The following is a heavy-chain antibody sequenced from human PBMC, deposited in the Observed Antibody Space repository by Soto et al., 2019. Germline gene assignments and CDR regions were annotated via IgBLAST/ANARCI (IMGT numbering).Heavy chain of an antibody. CDR2: IKQDGSEK. CDR1: GFTFSSYW. CDR3: ASQLRYFDY. V-gene: IGHV3-7*01. D-gene: IGHD1-1*01. J-gene: IGHJ4*02. Sequence: GGSLRLSCAPSGFTFSSYWMSWVRQAPGKGLEWVANIKQDGSEKYYVDSVKGRFTISRDNAKKSLYLQMNSLRAEDTAVYYCASQLRYFDYWGQGILVTVSS.